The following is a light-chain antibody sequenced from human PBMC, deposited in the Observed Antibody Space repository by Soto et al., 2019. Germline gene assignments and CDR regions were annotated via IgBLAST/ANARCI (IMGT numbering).Light chain of an antibody. Sequence: QSVLTQPPSVSGAPGQTVTISCAGSNSNIAAGYVVHWYQQLPGTGLKLLIYENNERPSGVPARFSGSKSGTSVSLAITGLQAEDEAHYYCQSYDSSLSAVVFGGGTKLTVL. V-gene: IGLV1-40*01. CDR1: NSNIAAGYV. CDR2: ENN. CDR3: QSYDSSLSAVV. J-gene: IGLJ2*01.